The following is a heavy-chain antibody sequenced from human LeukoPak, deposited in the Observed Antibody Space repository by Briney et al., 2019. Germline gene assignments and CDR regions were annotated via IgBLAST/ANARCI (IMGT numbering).Heavy chain of an antibody. CDR3: ARDGSATIYFLAALHRNYFDY. CDR2: IYYSGST. V-gene: IGHV4-39*07. Sequence: SETVSLTCTVSGGSISSSSYYWGWIRQPPGKGLEWIGSIYYSGSTYYNPSLKSRVTISVDTSKNQFSLKLSSVTAADTAVYYCARDGSATIYFLAALHRNYFDYWGQGTLVTVSS. J-gene: IGHJ4*02. CDR1: GGSISSSSYY. D-gene: IGHD3-9*01.